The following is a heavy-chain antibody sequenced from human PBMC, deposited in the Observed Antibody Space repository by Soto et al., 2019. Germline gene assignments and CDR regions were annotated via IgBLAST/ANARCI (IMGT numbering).Heavy chain of an antibody. D-gene: IGHD2-15*01. V-gene: IGHV3-33*01. CDR3: ASEYCSGGTCYDYGMAG. CDR2: IWYDGSNK. J-gene: IGHJ6*02. CDR1: GFTFSHYG. Sequence: QVQLVESGGGVVQPGRSLRLSCAASGFTFSHYGMHWVRQAQDKGLEWVALIWYDGSNKYYADSVKCRFTISRDNSKNTLYLQMNSLRAEDTAVYYCASEYCSGGTCYDYGMAGWGQGTTVNVSS.